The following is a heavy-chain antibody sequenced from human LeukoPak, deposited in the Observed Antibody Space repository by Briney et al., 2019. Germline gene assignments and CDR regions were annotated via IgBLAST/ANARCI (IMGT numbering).Heavy chain of an antibody. D-gene: IGHD3-16*01. Sequence: GGSLRLSCAASGCTFSSYWMSWVRQAPGKGLEWVANIKQDGSEKYYVDSVKGRFTISRDNAKNSLYLQMNSLRAEDTAVYYCAREKLLLGYYGMDVWGQGTTVTVSS. CDR1: GCTFSSYW. J-gene: IGHJ6*02. CDR3: AREKLLLGYYGMDV. CDR2: IKQDGSEK. V-gene: IGHV3-7*01.